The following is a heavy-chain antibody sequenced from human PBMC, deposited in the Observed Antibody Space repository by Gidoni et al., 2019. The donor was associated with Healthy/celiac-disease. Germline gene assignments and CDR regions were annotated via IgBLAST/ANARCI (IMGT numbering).Heavy chain of an antibody. CDR1: GFSPSTSGMC. CDR2: IDWDEDK. J-gene: IGHJ4*02. Sequence: QVTLRASGPALVQPTQTLPLTCTFSGFSPSTSGMCVSWIRQPPGKALEWLARIDWDEDKYYSTSLKTRLTISKDTSKNQVVLTMTNMDPVDTATYYCARIHSTMVRGVRVFDYWGQGTLVTVSS. D-gene: IGHD3-10*01. V-gene: IGHV2-70*15. CDR3: ARIHSTMVRGVRVFDY.